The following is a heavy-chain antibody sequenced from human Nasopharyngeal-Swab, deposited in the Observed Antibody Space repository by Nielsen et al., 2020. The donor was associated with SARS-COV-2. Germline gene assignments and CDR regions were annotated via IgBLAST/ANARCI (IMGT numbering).Heavy chain of an antibody. J-gene: IGHJ6*02. CDR1: GGSFSSYY. Sequence: SETLSLTCAVYGGSFSSYYWSWIRQPPGKGLEWIGEINHSGSTNYNPSLKSRVTISADTSKNQFSLRLISVTAADTAVYYCARASDFEYSGHATYGMDVWGQGTTVTVSS. CDR3: ARASDFEYSGHATYGMDV. V-gene: IGHV4-34*01. CDR2: INHSGST. D-gene: IGHD5-12*01.